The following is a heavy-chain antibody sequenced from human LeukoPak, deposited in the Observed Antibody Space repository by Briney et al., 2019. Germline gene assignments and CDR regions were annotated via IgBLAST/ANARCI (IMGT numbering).Heavy chain of an antibody. CDR1: RFNFNSYV. CDR2: ISGNGDST. CDR3: AKEAWLHRFFDY. V-gene: IGHV3-23*01. J-gene: IGHJ4*02. Sequence: PGGSLRLSCAASRFNFNSYVMSWVRQAPGKGLEWVSGISGNGDSTYYADSVKGRLSISRDNSKNTLYLQMNSLRAEDTALYYCAKEAWLHRFFDYWGQGTPVTVSS. D-gene: IGHD3-22*01.